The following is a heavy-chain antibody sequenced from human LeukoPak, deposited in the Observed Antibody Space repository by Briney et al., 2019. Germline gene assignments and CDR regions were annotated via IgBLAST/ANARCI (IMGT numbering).Heavy chain of an antibody. J-gene: IGHJ4*02. CDR3: ARLSTYLYYYGSGIDY. D-gene: IGHD3-10*01. CDR2: INHSGST. V-gene: IGHV4-34*01. Sequence: PSETLSLTCAVYGGSFSGYYWSWIRQPPGKGLEWIGEINHSGSTNYNPSLKSRVTISVDTSKNQFSLKLSSVTAADTAVYYCARLSTYLYYYGSGIDYWGQGTLVTVSS. CDR1: GGSFSGYY.